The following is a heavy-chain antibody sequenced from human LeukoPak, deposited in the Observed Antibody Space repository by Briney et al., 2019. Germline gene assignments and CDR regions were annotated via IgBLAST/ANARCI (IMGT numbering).Heavy chain of an antibody. D-gene: IGHD3-10*01. CDR1: GFTFSSYA. J-gene: IGHJ4*02. Sequence: GRSLRLSCAASGFTFSSYAMHWVRQAPGKGLEWVAFISYDGTTKFYADSVKGRFTISRDNSKNTLYLQMNSLRSEDTAVYYCARGLLWFGELFLYWGQGTLATVSS. CDR3: ARGLLWFGELFLY. V-gene: IGHV3-30*04. CDR2: ISYDGTTK.